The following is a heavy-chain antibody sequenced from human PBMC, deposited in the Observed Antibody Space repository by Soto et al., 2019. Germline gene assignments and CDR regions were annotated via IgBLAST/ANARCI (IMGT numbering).Heavy chain of an antibody. CDR2: ISANNVYT. CDR1: GFTFTNYY. D-gene: IGHD6-19*01. J-gene: IGHJ1*01. V-gene: IGHV3-11*06. Sequence: PGGSLRLSCAASGFTFTNYYISWIRQAPGKGLEWVSYISANNVYTNYADSVKGRFTISRDNGKNSVYLQMNGLRAEDTAVYYCLIAVAGSFAPDSWGQGTLLPVSA. CDR3: LIAVAGSFAPDS.